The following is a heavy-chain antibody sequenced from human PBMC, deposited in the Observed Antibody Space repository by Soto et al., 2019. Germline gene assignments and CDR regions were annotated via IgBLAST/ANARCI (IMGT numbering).Heavy chain of an antibody. D-gene: IGHD4-4*01. CDR1: GGSISSGGYY. V-gene: IGHV4-31*03. Sequence: PSETLSLTCTVSGGSISSGGYYWSWIRQHPGKGLEWIGYIYYIGSTYYNPSLKSRVTISVDTSKNQFSLKLSSVTAADTAVYYCARDTVTTHYYSGMDVGGHGTKV. CDR2: IYYIGST. CDR3: ARDTVTTHYYSGMDV. J-gene: IGHJ6*02.